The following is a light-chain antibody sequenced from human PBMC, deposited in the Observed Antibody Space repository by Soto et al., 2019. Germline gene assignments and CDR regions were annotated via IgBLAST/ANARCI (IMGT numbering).Light chain of an antibody. V-gene: IGLV2-14*03. CDR2: DVT. CDR1: SSDVGAYNY. CDR3: SSYTTSSTLV. J-gene: IGLJ3*02. Sequence: SALTQPASVSGSPGQSITISCTGTSSDVGAYNYVSWYQQLPDKAPKLMIYDVTYRPSGVSNRFSGSKSGNTASLTISGLQAEDEADYFCSSYTTSSTLVFGGGTKLTVL.